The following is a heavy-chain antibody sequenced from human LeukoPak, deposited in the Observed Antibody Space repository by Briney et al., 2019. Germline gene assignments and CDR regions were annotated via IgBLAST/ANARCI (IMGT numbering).Heavy chain of an antibody. CDR1: GGSISSSSYY. J-gene: IGHJ3*02. D-gene: IGHD3-22*01. CDR3: ARDDNYYDSSGYSVSDAFDI. CDR2: IDYSGST. Sequence: SETLSLTCTVSGGSISSSSYYWGWIRQPPGKGLARIGSIDYSGSTYYNPSLNSRVTITIARTKNKFSLKLSSVTATDTAAYYCARDDNYYDSSGYSVSDAFDIWGQGTMVTVSS. V-gene: IGHV4-39*07.